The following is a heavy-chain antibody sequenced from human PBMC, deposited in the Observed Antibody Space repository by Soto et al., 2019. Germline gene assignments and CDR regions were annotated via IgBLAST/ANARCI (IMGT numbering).Heavy chain of an antibody. D-gene: IGHD2-8*02. CDR3: VRDLHEPLATDALRVAN. Sequence: GGSLRLSCAASGFTFSSYEMHWVRQAPGKGLEWISYISSTGSGTLYADSVRGRFTMSRDNTKNSVSLQMSSLRAEDTAVYYCVRDLHEPLATDALRVANWGQGTQVTVSS. CDR2: ISSTGSGT. V-gene: IGHV3-48*03. CDR1: GFTFSSYE. J-gene: IGHJ4*02.